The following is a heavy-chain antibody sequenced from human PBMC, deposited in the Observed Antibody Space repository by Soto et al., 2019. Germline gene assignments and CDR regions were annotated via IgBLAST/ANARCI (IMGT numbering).Heavy chain of an antibody. CDR2: IYWDDDK. Sequence: QITLKESGPTLVRPTQTLTLTCTFSGFSLSTTGVGVGWIRQPPGKALEWLALIYWDDDKRYSPSLKSRLTSTKDNSKTEVILTMTNMAPVDTATYFCAQRPRDYGLRRERATYFDPWGQGTLVTVSS. CDR3: AQRPRDYGLRRERATYFDP. V-gene: IGHV2-5*02. D-gene: IGHD3-10*01. CDR1: GFSLSTTGVG. J-gene: IGHJ5*02.